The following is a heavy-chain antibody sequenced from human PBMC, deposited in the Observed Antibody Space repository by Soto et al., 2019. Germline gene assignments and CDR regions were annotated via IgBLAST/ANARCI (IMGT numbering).Heavy chain of an antibody. CDR1: GFTFSSYS. CDR2: ISSSSSYI. CDR3: ARDHRILWFGDLGWFDP. D-gene: IGHD3-10*01. V-gene: IGHV3-21*01. Sequence: GGSLRLSCAASGFTFSSYSMNWVRQAPGKGLEWVSSISSSSSYIYYADSVKGRFTISRDNAKNSLYLQMNSLRAEDTAVYYCARDHRILWFGDLGWFDPWGQGTLVTVSS. J-gene: IGHJ5*02.